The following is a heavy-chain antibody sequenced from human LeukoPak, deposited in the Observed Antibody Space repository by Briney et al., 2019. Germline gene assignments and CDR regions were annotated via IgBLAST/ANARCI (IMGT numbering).Heavy chain of an antibody. V-gene: IGHV3-48*03. CDR1: GFTFSSYE. CDR2: IGSSGSTV. Sequence: GGSLRLSCAASGFTFSSYEMNWVRQAPGKGLEWVSYIGSSGSTVYYADSVKGRFTISRDNAKNSLYLQMNSLRDEDTAVYYCARDTLLYGNSPDAFDIWGQGTMVTVSS. CDR3: ARDTLLYGNSPDAFDI. D-gene: IGHD4-23*01. J-gene: IGHJ3*02.